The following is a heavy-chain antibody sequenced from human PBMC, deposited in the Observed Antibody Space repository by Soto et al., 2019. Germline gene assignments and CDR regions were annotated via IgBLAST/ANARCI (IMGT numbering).Heavy chain of an antibody. Sequence: PVGSLRLSCAASGFTFSSYWMSWVRQAPGKGLERVANIKQDGSEKYYVDSVKGRFTISRDNAKNSLYLQMNSLRAEDTAVYYCARSPSGWYYYFDYWGQGTLVTVSS. CDR2: IKQDGSEK. D-gene: IGHD6-19*01. J-gene: IGHJ4*02. CDR3: ARSPSGWYYYFDY. CDR1: GFTFSSYW. V-gene: IGHV3-7*01.